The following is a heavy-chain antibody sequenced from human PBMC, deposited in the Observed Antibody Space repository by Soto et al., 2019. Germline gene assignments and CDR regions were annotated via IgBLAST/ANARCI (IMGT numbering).Heavy chain of an antibody. CDR1: GFTFSSYA. D-gene: IGHD1-26*01. J-gene: IGHJ4*02. V-gene: IGHV3-23*01. CDR3: ARDSEIVGATNIHDC. Sequence: PGGSLRLSCAASGFTFSSYAMSWVRQAPGKGLEWVSALSGSGGTTCYADSVKGRFTISRDNSKNTLFLQMNSLRAEDTAIYYCARDSEIVGATNIHDCWGQGNLVTVSS. CDR2: LSGSGGTT.